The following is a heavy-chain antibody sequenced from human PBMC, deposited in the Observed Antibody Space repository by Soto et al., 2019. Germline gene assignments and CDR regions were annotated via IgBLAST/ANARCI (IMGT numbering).Heavy chain of an antibody. Sequence: SETLSLTCTVSGGSISSYYWSWIRQPPGKGLEWIGYIYYSGSTNYNPSLKSRVTISVDTSKNQFSLKLSSVTAADTAVYYCAREGLLAKDYGMDVWSQRTTVTVSS. CDR2: IYYSGST. CDR3: AREGLLAKDYGMDV. D-gene: IGHD2-15*01. J-gene: IGHJ6*02. V-gene: IGHV4-59*01. CDR1: GGSISSYY.